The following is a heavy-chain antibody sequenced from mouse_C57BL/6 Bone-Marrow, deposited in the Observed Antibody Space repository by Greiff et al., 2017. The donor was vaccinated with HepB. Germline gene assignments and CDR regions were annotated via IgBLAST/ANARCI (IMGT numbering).Heavy chain of an antibody. D-gene: IGHD2-5*01. Sequence: QVQLQQPGAELVKPGASVKLSCKASGYTFTSYWMHWVKQRPGQGLEWIGMIHPNSGSTNYNEKFKSKATLTVDKSSSTAYMQLSSLTSEDSAVYYCARLKGFYSKEGFAYWGQGTLVTVSA. CDR1: GYTFTSYW. CDR2: IHPNSGST. CDR3: ARLKGFYSKEGFAY. J-gene: IGHJ3*01. V-gene: IGHV1-64*01.